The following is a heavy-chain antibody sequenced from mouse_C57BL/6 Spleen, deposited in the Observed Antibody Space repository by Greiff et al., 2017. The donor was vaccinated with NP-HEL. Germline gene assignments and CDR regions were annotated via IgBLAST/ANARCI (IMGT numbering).Heavy chain of an antibody. CDR2: ISNGGGST. D-gene: IGHD1-1*01. CDR1: GFTFSDYY. V-gene: IGHV5-12*01. J-gene: IGHJ4*01. Sequence: EVKVVESGGGLVQPGGSLKLSCAASGFTFSDYYMYWVRQTPEKRLEWVAYISNGGGSTYYPDTVKGRFTISRDNAKNTLYLQMSRLKSEDTAMYYCARPSSTVVATDAMDYWGQGTSVTVSS. CDR3: ARPSSTVVATDAMDY.